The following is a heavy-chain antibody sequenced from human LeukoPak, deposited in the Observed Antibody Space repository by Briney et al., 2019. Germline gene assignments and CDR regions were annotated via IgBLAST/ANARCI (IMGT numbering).Heavy chain of an antibody. J-gene: IGHJ2*01. CDR3: AKGAGSGGIQYGDGRWYFDL. D-gene: IGHD4-17*01. CDR1: GFTFDDHG. V-gene: IGHV3-9*01. CDR2: ISWNSGSI. Sequence: TLRLSCAASGFTFDDHGMNWVRQAPGKGLEWVSGISWNSGSIGYADSVKGRFTISRDSAKNSLYLQMNSLRAEDTALYYCAKGAGSGGIQYGDGRWYFDLWGRGTLVTVSS.